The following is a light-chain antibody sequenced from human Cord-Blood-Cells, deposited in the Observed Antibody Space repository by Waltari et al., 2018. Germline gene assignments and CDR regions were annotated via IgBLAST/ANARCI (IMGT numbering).Light chain of an antibody. J-gene: IGKJ2*01. CDR1: QSISSW. CDR2: DAS. Sequence: ASVGDRVTITCRASQSISSWLAWYQQKPGKAPKLLIYDASSLESGVPSRFSGSGSGTEFTLTISSLQPDDFATYYCQQYNSYSYTFGQGTKLEIK. V-gene: IGKV1-5*01. CDR3: QQYNSYSYT.